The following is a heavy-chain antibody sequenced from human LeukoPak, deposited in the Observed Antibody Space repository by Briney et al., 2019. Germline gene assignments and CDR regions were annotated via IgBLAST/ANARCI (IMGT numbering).Heavy chain of an antibody. D-gene: IGHD2-2*02. V-gene: IGHV4-4*07. J-gene: IGHJ4*02. CDR3: ARDPVDCSSTSCYTPGGY. CDR1: GGSISSYY. Sequence: SETLSLTCTVSGGSISSYYWSWIRQPAGKGLEWIGRIYTSGSTNYNPSLKSRVTMSVDTSKNQFSLKLSSVTAADTAVYYCARDPVDCSSTSCYTPGGYWGQGTLVTVSS. CDR2: IYTSGST.